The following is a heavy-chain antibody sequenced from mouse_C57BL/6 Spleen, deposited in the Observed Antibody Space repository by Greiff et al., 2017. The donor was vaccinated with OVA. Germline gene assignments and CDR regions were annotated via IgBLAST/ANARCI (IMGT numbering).Heavy chain of an antibody. J-gene: IGHJ1*03. CDR1: GYTFTDYY. D-gene: IGHD1-1*01. CDR2: INPNNGGT. V-gene: IGHV1-26*01. Sequence: EVQLQQSGPELVKPGASVKISCKASGYTFTDYYMNWVKQSHGKSLEWIGDINPNNGGTSYNQKFKGKATLTVDKSSSTAYMELRSLTFEDAAVYYCARLLRYFDVWGTGTTVTVSS. CDR3: ARLLRYFDV.